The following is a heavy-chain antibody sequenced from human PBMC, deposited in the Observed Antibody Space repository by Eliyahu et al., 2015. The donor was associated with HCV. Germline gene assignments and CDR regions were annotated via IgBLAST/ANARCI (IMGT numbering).Heavy chain of an antibody. V-gene: IGHV3-21*01. CDR1: GFTFSSYT. CDR3: ARITGNCLSGVCYADY. D-gene: IGHD2-8*01. CDR2: ISSTTSYI. Sequence: EVQLVESGGGLVKPGGSLRISCAASGFTFSSYTMTWVRQAPGKGLEWVSSISSTTSYIFYADSLKGRFTISRDNAKNSLYLQMNSLRAEDTAVYYCARITGNCLSGVCYADYWGQGTLVTVSS. J-gene: IGHJ4*02.